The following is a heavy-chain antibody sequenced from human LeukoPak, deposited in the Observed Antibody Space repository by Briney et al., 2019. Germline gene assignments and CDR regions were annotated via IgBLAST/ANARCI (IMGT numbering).Heavy chain of an antibody. CDR3: ATAGVRGVIMAHFDY. D-gene: IGHD3-10*01. V-gene: IGHV3-43*02. CDR1: GFTFDDYA. Sequence: GGSLRLSCAASGFTFDDYAMHWVRQAPGKGLEWVSLISGDGGSTYYADSVKGRFTISRDNSKNSLYLQMNSLRTEDTALYYCATAGVRGVIMAHFDYWGQGTLVTVSS. J-gene: IGHJ4*02. CDR2: ISGDGGST.